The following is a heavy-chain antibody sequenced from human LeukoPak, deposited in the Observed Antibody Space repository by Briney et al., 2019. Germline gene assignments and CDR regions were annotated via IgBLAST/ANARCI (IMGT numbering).Heavy chain of an antibody. CDR2: INPNSGGT. CDR1: GYTFIGYY. Sequence: ASVKVSCKASGYTFIGYYIHWVRQAPGQGLEWMGWINPNSGGTNYAQKFQGRVTMTRDTSISTAYMELSRLRSDDTAVYYCARPPHINYDSQAFDIWGQGTMVTVSS. CDR3: ARPPHINYDSQAFDI. V-gene: IGHV1-2*02. J-gene: IGHJ3*02. D-gene: IGHD3-22*01.